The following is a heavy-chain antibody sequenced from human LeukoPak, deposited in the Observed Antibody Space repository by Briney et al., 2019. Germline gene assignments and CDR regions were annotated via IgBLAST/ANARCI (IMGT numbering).Heavy chain of an antibody. Sequence: GSLRLSCAASGFTFSSYSLNLVRPAPGKGLEWVSSISTRSSYIVYADSVKGRFTISRDNAKNSLYLQMNSLRAEDTAVYYCARFLEYSSSSYYYYGMDVWGQGTTVTVSS. CDR3: ARFLEYSSSSYYYYGMDV. CDR2: ISTRSSYI. J-gene: IGHJ6*02. CDR1: GFTFSSYS. V-gene: IGHV3-21*01. D-gene: IGHD6-6*01.